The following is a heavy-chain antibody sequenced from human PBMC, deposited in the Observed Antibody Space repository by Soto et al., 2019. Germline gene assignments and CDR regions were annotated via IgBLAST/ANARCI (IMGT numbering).Heavy chain of an antibody. J-gene: IGHJ3*02. Sequence: QVQLVQSGTEVKKSGSSVKVSCTAYGDTFTNFAISWMRQAPGQGLEWMGGITPMFGTPNYAQKFQGTVTITADRSTSTAELELRSLRSEDTAMYYCARGLRGYTGNDGGGAFDIWGQGTMVTVSS. CDR1: GDTFTNFA. CDR2: ITPMFGTP. D-gene: IGHD3-22*01. V-gene: IGHV1-69*06. CDR3: ARGLRGYTGNDGGGAFDI.